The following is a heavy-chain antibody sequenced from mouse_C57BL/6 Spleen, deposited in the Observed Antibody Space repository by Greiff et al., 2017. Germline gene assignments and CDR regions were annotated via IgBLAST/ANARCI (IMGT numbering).Heavy chain of an antibody. V-gene: IGHV8-12*01. CDR2: IYWDDDK. D-gene: IGHD2-2*01. Sequence: QVTLKECGPGILQSSQTLSLTCSFSGFSLSTSGMGVSWIRQPSGKGLEWLAHIYWDDDKRYNPSQKSRLTISKDTSRNQVFLKITSVDTADTATYYCAHSFYGYDYAMYYWGQGTSVTVSS. J-gene: IGHJ4*01. CDR3: AHSFYGYDYAMYY. CDR1: GFSLSTSGMG.